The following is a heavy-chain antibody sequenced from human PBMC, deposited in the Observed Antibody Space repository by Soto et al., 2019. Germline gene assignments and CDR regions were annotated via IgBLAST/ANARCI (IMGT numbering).Heavy chain of an antibody. V-gene: IGHV4-4*07. Sequence: SETLSLTCTVSGGSISSYYWSCIRQPAGKGLEWIGRIYTSGSTNYNPSLKSRVTMSVDTSKNQFSLKLSSVTAADTAVYYCASGGRWFGESLDYWGQGTLVTVSS. J-gene: IGHJ4*02. CDR3: ASGGRWFGESLDY. D-gene: IGHD3-10*01. CDR2: IYTSGST. CDR1: GGSISSYY.